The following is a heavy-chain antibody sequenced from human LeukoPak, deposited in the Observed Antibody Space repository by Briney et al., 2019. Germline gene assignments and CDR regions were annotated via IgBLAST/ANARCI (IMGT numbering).Heavy chain of an antibody. CDR3: ARDQGYCTSASCSIDY. CDR1: GYSFTTYA. V-gene: IGHV1-18*01. J-gene: IGHJ4*02. Sequence: ASVKVSCEASGYSFTTYAISWVRQAPGQGLEWMGRISAYNGNTNYAQKLQGRVTMTTDTSTNTAYMDLRSLRSDDTAVYYCARDQGYCTSASCSIDYWGQGTLVTVSS. CDR2: ISAYNGNT. D-gene: IGHD2-2*01.